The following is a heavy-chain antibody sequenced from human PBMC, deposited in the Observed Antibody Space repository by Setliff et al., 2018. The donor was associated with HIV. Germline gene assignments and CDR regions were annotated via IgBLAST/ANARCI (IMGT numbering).Heavy chain of an antibody. CDR3: ASSSPTTYYYGSGSPPLDY. Sequence: GASVKVSCKAYGHTYNAYGLTWVRQAPGQGLEWMGWISAHYGSTKYAQTLQGRVTMTTDTSTNTAYMELRSLRSDDTAVYYCASSSPTTYYYGSGSPPLDYWGQGTLVTVSS. D-gene: IGHD3-10*01. CDR1: GHTYNAYG. V-gene: IGHV1-18*01. CDR2: ISAHYGST. J-gene: IGHJ4*02.